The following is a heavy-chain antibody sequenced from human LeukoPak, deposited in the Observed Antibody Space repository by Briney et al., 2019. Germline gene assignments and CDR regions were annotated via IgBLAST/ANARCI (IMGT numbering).Heavy chain of an antibody. CDR2: IYDSGST. CDR3: ARGGLYYYGSGSYTPFAR. CDR1: GVSISSGVYS. D-gene: IGHD3-10*01. J-gene: IGHJ5*02. Sequence: SETLSLTCAASGVSISSGVYSWSWVRQPPGKCLEWIGYIYDSGSTYYNPSLKSRVTISVDRSKNQFSLKLSSVTAAATAVYYCARGGLYYYGSGSYTPFARWGEGTLVTVSS. V-gene: IGHV4-30-2*01.